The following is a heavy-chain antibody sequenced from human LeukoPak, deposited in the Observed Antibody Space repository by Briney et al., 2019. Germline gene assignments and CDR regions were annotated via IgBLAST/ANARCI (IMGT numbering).Heavy chain of an antibody. D-gene: IGHD6-19*01. CDR3: AKEIAVAGTGNNWFDP. CDR2: ISGSGGST. J-gene: IGHJ5*02. CDR1: GFTFSSYA. V-gene: IGHV3-23*01. Sequence: GGSLRLSCAASGFTFSSYAMNWVRQAPGKGLEWVSAISGSGGSTHYADSVKGRFTISRDNSKNTLYLQMNSLRAEDTAVYYCAKEIAVAGTGNNWFDPWGQGTLVTVSS.